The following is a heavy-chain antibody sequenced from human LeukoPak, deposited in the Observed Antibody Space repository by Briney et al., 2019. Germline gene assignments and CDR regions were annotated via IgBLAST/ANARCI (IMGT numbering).Heavy chain of an antibody. Sequence: GGSLRLSCVASGFTFHDYAIHWVRQAPGKGLEWVSGISWNSRSIGYADSVKGRFTFSRDNAKNSLYLQMNSLRVEDTAFYYCAKDSSSGYYRHLDYWGQGIQVTVSS. CDR2: ISWNSRSI. V-gene: IGHV3-9*01. CDR1: GFTFHDYA. D-gene: IGHD3-22*01. J-gene: IGHJ4*02. CDR3: AKDSSSGYYRHLDY.